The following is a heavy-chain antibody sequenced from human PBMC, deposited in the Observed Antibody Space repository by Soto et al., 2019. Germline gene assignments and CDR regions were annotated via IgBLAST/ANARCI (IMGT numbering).Heavy chain of an antibody. J-gene: IGHJ4*02. Sequence: ASVKVSCKASGYTFTSYYMHWVRQAPGQGLEWMGIINPSGGSTSYAQKFRGRVTMTRDTSTSTVYMELSSLRSEDTAVYYCAREEEWLQFCYWGQGTLVTVSS. V-gene: IGHV1-46*01. CDR3: AREEEWLQFCY. CDR2: INPSGGST. CDR1: GYTFTSYY. D-gene: IGHD5-12*01.